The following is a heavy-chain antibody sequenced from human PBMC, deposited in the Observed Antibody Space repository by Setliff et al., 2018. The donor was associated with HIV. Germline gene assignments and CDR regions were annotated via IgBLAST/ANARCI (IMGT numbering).Heavy chain of an antibody. Sequence: GESLKISCGGSGFTFNKYAMHWVRQTPGRGLEWISGISADGDRTYYADSVKGRFSISRDNSKNTVYLRLSSLRVEDTAIYYCAKGPRIKVYGTTSRGSLDSWGQGTRVTVSS. D-gene: IGHD3-10*01. J-gene: IGHJ4*02. CDR1: GFTFNKYA. V-gene: IGHV3-23*01. CDR3: AKGPRIKVYGTTSRGSLDS. CDR2: ISADGDRT.